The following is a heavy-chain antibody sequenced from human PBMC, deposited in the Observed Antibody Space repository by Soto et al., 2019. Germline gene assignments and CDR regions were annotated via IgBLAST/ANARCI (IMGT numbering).Heavy chain of an antibody. V-gene: IGHV1-8*01. D-gene: IGHD3-3*01. J-gene: IGHJ6*03. Sequence: GASVKVSCKASGYTFTIYDINWVRKTTGQGLEWMGWMNPNSGNTGYAQKFQGRVTMTRNTSISTAYMELSSLRSEDTAVYYCARVGDFWSGYNYYYMDVWGKGTTVTVSS. CDR3: ARVGDFWSGYNYYYMDV. CDR2: MNPNSGNT. CDR1: GYTFTIYD.